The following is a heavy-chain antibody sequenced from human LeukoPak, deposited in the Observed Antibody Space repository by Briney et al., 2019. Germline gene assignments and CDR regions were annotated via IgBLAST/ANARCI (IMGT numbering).Heavy chain of an antibody. V-gene: IGHV3-48*03. Sequence: QAGGSLRLSCGASGFTFSNYEMNWVRQAPGKGLEWLSYISSSGRTMYYADSVKGRFTISRDNAKNSLYLQMNSLRAEDTAVYYRARDRKAAVTYPDYWGQGTLVTVSS. CDR3: ARDRKAAVTYPDY. D-gene: IGHD4-17*01. CDR1: GFTFSNYE. J-gene: IGHJ4*02. CDR2: ISSSGRTM.